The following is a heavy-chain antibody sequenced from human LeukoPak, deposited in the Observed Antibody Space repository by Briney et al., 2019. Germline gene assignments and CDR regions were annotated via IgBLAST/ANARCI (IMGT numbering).Heavy chain of an antibody. Sequence: GRSLRLSCAASGFTFSSYAMHWVRQAPGKGLEWVAIISYDRSNKYYADSVEGRFTISRDNSKNTLYLQMNSLRAEDTAVYYCARDDEVVAATGTFDYWGQGTLVTVSS. CDR3: ARDDEVVAATGTFDY. J-gene: IGHJ4*02. CDR1: GFTFSSYA. V-gene: IGHV3-30*04. CDR2: ISYDRSNK. D-gene: IGHD2-15*01.